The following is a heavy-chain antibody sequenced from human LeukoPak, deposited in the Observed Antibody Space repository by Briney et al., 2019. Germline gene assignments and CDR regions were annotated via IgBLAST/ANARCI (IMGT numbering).Heavy chain of an antibody. CDR2: ISAYNGNT. CDR1: GYTFTSYG. J-gene: IGHJ4*02. Sequence: ASVKVSCKASGYTFTSYGISWVRQAPGQGLEWMGWISAYNGNTNYAQKLQGRVTMTTDTSTSTAYMELRSLRSDDTAVYYCARDRGYYDSSGYPLFDYWGQGTLLTVSS. CDR3: ARDRGYYDSSGYPLFDY. V-gene: IGHV1-18*01. D-gene: IGHD3-22*01.